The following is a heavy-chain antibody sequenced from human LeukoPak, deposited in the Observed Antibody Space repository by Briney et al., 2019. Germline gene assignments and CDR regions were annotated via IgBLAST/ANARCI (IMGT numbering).Heavy chain of an antibody. CDR1: GFTFGSYW. CDR2: VKADGSAT. D-gene: IGHD4/OR15-4a*01. V-gene: IGHV3-74*01. Sequence: GGSLRHSCVASGFTFGSYWMHWVRQAPGKGLVWVSRVKADGSATTYADAVRGRFTISRDNAKNTLYLQMNSLRAEDTAVYYCARAMVPLFDYWGQGILVTVSS. J-gene: IGHJ4*02. CDR3: ARAMVPLFDY.